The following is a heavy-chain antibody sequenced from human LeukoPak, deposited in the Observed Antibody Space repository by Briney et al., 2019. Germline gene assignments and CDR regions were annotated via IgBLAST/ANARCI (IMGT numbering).Heavy chain of an antibody. CDR2: ISSSGSTI. Sequence: PGGSLRLSCAASEFTFSDYYMSWIRQAPGKGLEWVSYISSSGSTIYYADSVKGRFTISRDNAKNSLYLQMNSLRAEDTAVYYCARGRLGYCSGGSCYSGNWFDPWGQGTLVTVSS. CDR3: ARGRLGYCSGGSCYSGNWFDP. CDR1: EFTFSDYY. V-gene: IGHV3-11*01. J-gene: IGHJ5*02. D-gene: IGHD2-15*01.